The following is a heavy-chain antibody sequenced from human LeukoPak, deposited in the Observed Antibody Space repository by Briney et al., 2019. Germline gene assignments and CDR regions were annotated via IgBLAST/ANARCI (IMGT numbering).Heavy chain of an antibody. CDR3: AKDISGSWTDKYFDY. CDR2: ISASGGST. CDR1: GFTFSSYW. J-gene: IGHJ4*02. V-gene: IGHV3-23*01. D-gene: IGHD1-26*01. Sequence: GGSLRLSCAASGFTFSSYWMSWVRQAPGKGLEWVSAISASGGSTYYADSVKGRFTISRDSSKNTLYLQMTSLRAEDTAVYYCAKDISGSWTDKYFDYWGQGTLVTVSS.